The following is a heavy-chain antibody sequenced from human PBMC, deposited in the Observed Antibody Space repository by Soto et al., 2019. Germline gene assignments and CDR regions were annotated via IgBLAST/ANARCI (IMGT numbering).Heavy chain of an antibody. CDR2: INPSGGST. CDR3: ARDIPDSYGPLDYYSMDV. V-gene: IGHV1-46*01. J-gene: IGHJ6*02. Sequence: ASVKVSCKASGYTFTSYYMHWVRQAPGQGLEWMGIINPSGGSTSYAQKFQGRVTMTRDTSTSTVYMELSSLRSEDTAVYYCARDIPDSYGPLDYYSMDVWGQGTTVTVSS. CDR1: GYTFTSYY. D-gene: IGHD5-18*01.